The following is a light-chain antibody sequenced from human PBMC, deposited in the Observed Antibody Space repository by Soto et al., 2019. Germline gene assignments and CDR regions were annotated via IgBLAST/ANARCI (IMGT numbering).Light chain of an antibody. CDR3: SSYTTTTTPVV. CDR2: EGT. V-gene: IGLV2-14*01. Sequence: QSALTQPASVSGSPGQSITISCTGTSSDIGTYDYVSWYQHHPGKAPKLMIYEGTNRPSGVSDRFSGSKSGKTASLTISGLQAEDEADYYCSSYTTTTTPVVFGGGTKVTVL. CDR1: SSDIGTYDY. J-gene: IGLJ2*01.